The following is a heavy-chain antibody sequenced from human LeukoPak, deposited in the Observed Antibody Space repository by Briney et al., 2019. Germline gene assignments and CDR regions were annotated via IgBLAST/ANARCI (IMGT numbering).Heavy chain of an antibody. CDR1: GFTFSSYS. J-gene: IGHJ4*02. CDR3: ASATRGSYYY. V-gene: IGHV3-21*01. Sequence: PGGSLRLSCAASGFTFSSYSMNWVRQAPGKGLEWASSISSSSSYIYYADSVKGRLTISRDNAKNSLYLQMNSLRAEDTAVYYCASATRGSYYYWGQGTLVTVSS. CDR2: ISSSSSYI. D-gene: IGHD1-26*01.